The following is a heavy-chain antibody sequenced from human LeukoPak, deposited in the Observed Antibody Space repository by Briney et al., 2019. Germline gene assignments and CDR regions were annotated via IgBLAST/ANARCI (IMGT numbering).Heavy chain of an antibody. CDR2: IKQDGTEK. CDR3: ARVRDGYKPPKLSSYYYMDV. V-gene: IGHV3-7*01. J-gene: IGHJ6*03. Sequence: GGSLRLSCAASGFTFTTYWMSWVRQAPGKGLEWVANIKQDGTEKYYVDSVKGRFTISRDNAKNSLYLQMSSLRAEDTAVYYCARVRDGYKPPKLSSYYYMDVWGKGTTVTISS. CDR1: GFTFTTYW. D-gene: IGHD5-24*01.